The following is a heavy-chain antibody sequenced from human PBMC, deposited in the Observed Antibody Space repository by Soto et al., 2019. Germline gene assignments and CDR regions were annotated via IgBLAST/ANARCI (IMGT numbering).Heavy chain of an antibody. J-gene: IGHJ4*02. D-gene: IGHD3-3*01. V-gene: IGHV3-23*01. Sequence: PGGSLRLSCAASGFTFSSYDMHWVRQGTGQGLEWVSGISGGGAGTYYADSVKGRFTISRDPSTTTLFLDMYSLGAEDTAIYYCAKGRKPDHDDGLCAFDSWGQGVLVTVSS. CDR1: GFTFSSYD. CDR2: ISGGGAGT. CDR3: AKGRKPDHDDGLCAFDS.